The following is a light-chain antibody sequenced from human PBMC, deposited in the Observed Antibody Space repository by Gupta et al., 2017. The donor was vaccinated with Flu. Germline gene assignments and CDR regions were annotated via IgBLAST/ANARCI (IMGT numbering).Light chain of an antibody. Sequence: QSVLAQPPSASGTPGQRVTITCSGSSSNIGSNAVNWYQQVPGTSPKLLIYGSNQRPSGAPARFAGSKSGTSAALSIRWLQSEEEADYYCAAWDDSLNGHYVFGTGTKVTVL. CDR2: GSN. CDR1: SSNIGSNA. J-gene: IGLJ1*01. CDR3: AAWDDSLNGHYV. V-gene: IGLV1-44*01.